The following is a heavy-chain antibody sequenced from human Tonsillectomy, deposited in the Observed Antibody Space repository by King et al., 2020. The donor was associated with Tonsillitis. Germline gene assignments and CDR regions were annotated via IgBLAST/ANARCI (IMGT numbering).Heavy chain of an antibody. V-gene: IGHV3-64D*06. D-gene: IGHD1-26*01. CDR3: STTAY. CDR2: ISDNGGIT. J-gene: IGHJ4*02. Sequence: VQLVESGGGLVQPGGSLRLSCSASGFTFSDYAMHWVRQAPGKGLESVSAISDNGGITYHADSVKGRLTISRDNSKNTLYLQMSSLRPEDTAVYYCSTTAYWGQGTLLTVPS. CDR1: GFTFSDYA.